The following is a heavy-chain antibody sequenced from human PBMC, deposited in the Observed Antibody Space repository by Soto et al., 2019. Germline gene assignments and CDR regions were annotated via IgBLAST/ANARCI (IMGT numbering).Heavy chain of an antibody. Sequence: QVQLVQSGAEVKNPGASVKVSCTTSGYTFTTYYIHWVRQAPGQGLEWMGIINPSDGSTTYAQNFQDRVTMTRDTSTNTVYMELTSLTSEDTAIYYCARDPRGTASRFDYWGQGALVTVSS. CDR1: GYTFTTYY. CDR2: INPSDGST. V-gene: IGHV1-46*01. D-gene: IGHD3-16*01. CDR3: ARDPRGTASRFDY. J-gene: IGHJ4*02.